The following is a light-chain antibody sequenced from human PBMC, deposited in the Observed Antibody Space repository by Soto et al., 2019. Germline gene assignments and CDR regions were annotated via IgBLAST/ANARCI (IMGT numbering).Light chain of an antibody. J-gene: IGLJ2*01. Sequence: QSALTQPASVSGSPGQSITISCTGTSSDVGGYNYVSWYQQHPGNAPKLMIYDVSNRPSGISNRFSGSKSGNTASLTISGLQVEDEADYYCSSYTSSSTLVVFGGGTKVTVL. CDR3: SSYTSSSTLVV. CDR2: DVS. V-gene: IGLV2-14*03. CDR1: SSDVGGYNY.